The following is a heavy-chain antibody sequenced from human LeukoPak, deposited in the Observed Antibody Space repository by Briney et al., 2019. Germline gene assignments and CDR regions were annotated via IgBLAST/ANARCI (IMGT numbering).Heavy chain of an antibody. V-gene: IGHV4-34*01. CDR2: INHSGST. CDR1: GGSFSGYY. Sequence: PSETLSLTCAVYGGSFSGYYWSWIRQPPGKGLKWIGEINHSGSTNYNPSLKSRVTISVDTSKNQFSLKLSSVTAADTAVYYCARGPALYSNYGAHFDYWGQGTLVTVSS. D-gene: IGHD4-11*01. CDR3: ARGPALYSNYGAHFDY. J-gene: IGHJ4*02.